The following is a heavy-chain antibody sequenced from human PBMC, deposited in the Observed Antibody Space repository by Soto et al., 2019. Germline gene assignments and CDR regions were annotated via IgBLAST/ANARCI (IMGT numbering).Heavy chain of an antibody. Sequence: PSETLSLTCAVYGGSFSGYYWSWIRQPPGKGLEWIGEINHSGSTNYNPSLKSRVTISVDTSKNQCSLKLSSVTAADTAVYYCARGPIPSSPTGKGRFDHWGQGTLVTVSS. CDR2: INHSGST. D-gene: IGHD2-15*01. J-gene: IGHJ4*02. CDR1: GGSFSGYY. CDR3: ARGPIPSSPTGKGRFDH. V-gene: IGHV4-34*01.